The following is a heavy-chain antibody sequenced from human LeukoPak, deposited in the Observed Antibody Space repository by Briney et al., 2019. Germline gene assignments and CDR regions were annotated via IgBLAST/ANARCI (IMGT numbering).Heavy chain of an antibody. CDR3: AKDSNDYVWGSYRYTGYFDY. CDR1: GFTFSSYG. Sequence: GGSLRLSCAASGFTFSSYGMHWVRQAPGKGLEWVAVISYDGSNKYHADSVKGRFTISRDNSKNTLYLQMNSLRAEDTAVYYCAKDSNDYVWGSYRYTGYFDYWGQGALVTVSS. J-gene: IGHJ4*02. D-gene: IGHD3-16*02. CDR2: ISYDGSNK. V-gene: IGHV3-30*18.